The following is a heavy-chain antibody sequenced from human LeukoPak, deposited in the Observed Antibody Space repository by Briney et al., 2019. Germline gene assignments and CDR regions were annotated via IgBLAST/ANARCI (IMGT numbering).Heavy chain of an antibody. D-gene: IGHD3-3*01. Sequence: PGGSLRLSCAASGFTFSSYGMHWVRQAPGKGLEWVAVIWYDGSNKYYADSVKGRFTISRDNSKNTLYLQMNSLRAEDTAVYYCAKDRITIFGVVPRYYFDYWGQGTLVTVSS. J-gene: IGHJ4*02. CDR3: AKDRITIFGVVPRYYFDY. V-gene: IGHV3-30*02. CDR1: GFTFSSYG. CDR2: IWYDGSNK.